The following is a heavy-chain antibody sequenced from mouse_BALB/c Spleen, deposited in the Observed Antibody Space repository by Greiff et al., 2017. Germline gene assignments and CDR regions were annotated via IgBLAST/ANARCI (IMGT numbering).Heavy chain of an antibody. CDR2: IDPSDSYT. D-gene: IGHD2-3*01. J-gene: IGHJ2*01. CDR3: TRGDGYYDFDY. CDR1: GYTFTSYY. Sequence: QVQLQQPGAELVKPGASVKLSCKASGYTFTSYYMYWVKQRPGQGLEWIGVIDPSDSYTSYNQKFKGKATLTVDTSSSTAYMQLSSLTSEDSAVYYCTRGDGYYDFDYWGQGTTLTVSS. V-gene: IGHV1-59*01.